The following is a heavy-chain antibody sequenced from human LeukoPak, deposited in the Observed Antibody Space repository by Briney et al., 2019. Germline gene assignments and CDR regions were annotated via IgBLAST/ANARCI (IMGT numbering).Heavy chain of an antibody. CDR1: GFTFSSYE. J-gene: IGHJ3*02. CDR2: ISSSSSYI. Sequence: PGGSLRLSCAASGFTFSSYEMNWVRQAPGKGLEWVSSISSSSSYIYYADSVKGRFTISRDNAKNSLYLQMNSLRAEDTAVYYCAREIATYDSRTITDAFDIWGQGTMVTVSS. D-gene: IGHD3-22*01. CDR3: AREIATYDSRTITDAFDI. V-gene: IGHV3-21*01.